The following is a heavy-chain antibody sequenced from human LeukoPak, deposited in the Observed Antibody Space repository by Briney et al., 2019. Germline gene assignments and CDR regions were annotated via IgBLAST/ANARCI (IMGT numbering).Heavy chain of an antibody. CDR3: ARDGVGATLEHTLIDY. D-gene: IGHD1-26*01. CDR2: ISSSSSYI. J-gene: IGHJ4*02. V-gene: IGHV3-21*01. Sequence: GGSLRLSCAASGFTFSSYEMHWVRQAPGKGLEWVSSISSSSSYIYYADSVKGRFTISRDNAKNSLYLQMNSLRAEDTAVYYCARDGVGATLEHTLIDYWGQGTLVTVSS. CDR1: GFTFSSYE.